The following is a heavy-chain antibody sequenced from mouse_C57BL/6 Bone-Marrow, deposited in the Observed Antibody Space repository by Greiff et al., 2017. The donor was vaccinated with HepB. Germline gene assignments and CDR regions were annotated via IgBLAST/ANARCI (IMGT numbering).Heavy chain of an antibody. Sequence: QVQLQQPGAELVKPGASVKLSCKASGYTFTSYWMHWVKQRPGQGLEWIGMIHPNSGSTNYNEKFKSKATLTVDKSSSTSYMQLSSLTSEDSAVYYCARRSVVVPFDYWGQGTTLTVSS. CDR1: GYTFTSYW. D-gene: IGHD1-1*01. J-gene: IGHJ2*01. V-gene: IGHV1-64*01. CDR3: ARRSVVVPFDY. CDR2: IHPNSGST.